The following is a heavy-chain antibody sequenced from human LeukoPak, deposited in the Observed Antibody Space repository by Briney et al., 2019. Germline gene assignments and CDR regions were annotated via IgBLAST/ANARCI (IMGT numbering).Heavy chain of an antibody. Sequence: PGGSLRLSCAASGFTFSSYAMSWVRQAPGKGLEWVSAISGSGGSTYYADSVKGRFTISRDSAKNTLYLDMKSLRAEDTAVYYCARDFSEYSGSYYSDYWGQGTLVTVSS. V-gene: IGHV3-23*01. D-gene: IGHD1-26*01. CDR2: ISGSGGST. CDR3: ARDFSEYSGSYYSDY. J-gene: IGHJ4*02. CDR1: GFTFSSYA.